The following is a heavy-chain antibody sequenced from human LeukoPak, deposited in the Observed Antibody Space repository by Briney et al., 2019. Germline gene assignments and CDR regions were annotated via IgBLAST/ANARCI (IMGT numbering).Heavy chain of an antibody. CDR3: ATGYCSSTNCRIDY. J-gene: IGHJ4*02. Sequence: ASVKVSCKASGYSFISYDINWLRLATGQGPEWMGWISAYNGKTYYAQKFQGRVTMTTDTSTSTAYMELRSLRSDDTAVYYCATGYCSSTNCRIDYWGQGTLVSVSS. V-gene: IGHV1-18*01. CDR2: ISAYNGKT. D-gene: IGHD2-2*03. CDR1: GYSFISYD.